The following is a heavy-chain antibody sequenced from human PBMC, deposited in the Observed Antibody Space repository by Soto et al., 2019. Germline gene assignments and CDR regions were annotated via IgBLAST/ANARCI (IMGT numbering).Heavy chain of an antibody. CDR1: GGTFSSYA. Sequence: SVKVSCKASGGTFSSYAISWVRQAPGQGLEWMGGIIPIFGTANYAQKFQGRVTITADKSTSTAYMELSSLRSEDTAVYYCARARYCGGDCYSDIDYWGQGTLVTVSS. CDR3: ARARYCGGDCYSDIDY. CDR2: IIPIFGTA. D-gene: IGHD2-21*02. J-gene: IGHJ4*02. V-gene: IGHV1-69*06.